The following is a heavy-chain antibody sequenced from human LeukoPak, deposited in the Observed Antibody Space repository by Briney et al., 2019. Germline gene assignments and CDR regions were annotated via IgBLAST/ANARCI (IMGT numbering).Heavy chain of an antibody. J-gene: IGHJ4*02. CDR3: ARGLSAIVY. Sequence: SETLSLTCAVYGGSFSGYYWSWIRQPPGKGLEWIGEINHSGSTNYNPSFKSRVTISVDTSKNQFSLKLSSVTAADTAVYYCARGLSAIVYWGQGTLVTVSS. CDR2: INHSGST. V-gene: IGHV4-34*01. CDR1: GGSFSGYY. D-gene: IGHD2-15*01.